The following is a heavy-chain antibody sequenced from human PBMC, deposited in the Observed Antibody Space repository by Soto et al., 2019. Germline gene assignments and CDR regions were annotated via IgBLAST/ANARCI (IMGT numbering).Heavy chain of an antibody. Sequence: QVQLVESGGGLVKPGGSLRLSCAASGFTFSDYYMSWIRQAPGKGLEWVSYISSSGSTIYYADSVKGRFTISRDNAKNSLYLQKNSLRAEDTAVYYCARPPYYYRSGSYYGVGGDYWGQGTLVTVSS. V-gene: IGHV3-11*01. J-gene: IGHJ4*02. CDR1: GFTFSDYY. CDR3: ARPPYYYRSGSYYGVGGDY. D-gene: IGHD3-10*01. CDR2: ISSSGSTI.